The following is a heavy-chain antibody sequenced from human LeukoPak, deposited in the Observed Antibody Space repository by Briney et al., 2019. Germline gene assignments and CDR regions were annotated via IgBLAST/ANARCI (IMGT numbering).Heavy chain of an antibody. CDR2: IKQDGSEK. CDR1: GFTFSSYW. Sequence: PGGSLRLSCAASGFTFSSYWMSWVRQAPGKGLEWVANIKQDGSEKYYVDSVKGRFTISRDNAKNSLYLQMNSLRAEDTAVYYCARKLIVGPGSFDYWGQGTLVTVSS. J-gene: IGHJ4*02. V-gene: IGHV3-7*01. CDR3: ARKLIVGPGSFDY. D-gene: IGHD1-26*01.